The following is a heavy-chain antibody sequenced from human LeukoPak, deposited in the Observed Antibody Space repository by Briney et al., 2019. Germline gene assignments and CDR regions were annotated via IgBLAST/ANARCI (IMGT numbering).Heavy chain of an antibody. CDR1: GYTFTGYY. D-gene: IGHD6-19*01. Sequence: ASVKVSCKASGYTFTGYYMHWVRQAPGQGLEWMGWINPNSGGTNYAQKFQGRVTMTRDTSISTVYMELSSLRSEDTAVYYCARDRHIAVAGSFDYWGQGTLVTVSS. CDR3: ARDRHIAVAGSFDY. V-gene: IGHV1-2*02. CDR2: INPNSGGT. J-gene: IGHJ4*02.